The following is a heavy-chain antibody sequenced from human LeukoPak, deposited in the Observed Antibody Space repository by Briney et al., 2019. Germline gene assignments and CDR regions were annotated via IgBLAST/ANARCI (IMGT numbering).Heavy chain of an antibody. CDR2: MNPNSGNT. Sequence: ASVKVSCKASGYTFTNFDINWVRQATGQGLEWMGWMNPNSGNTGYAQKFQGRVTMTRNTSISTAYMELSSLRSEDTAVYYCASARGSSSSGSSSLDYWGQGTLVTVSS. D-gene: IGHD6-13*01. V-gene: IGHV1-8*01. CDR1: GYTFTNFD. CDR3: ASARGSSSSGSSSLDY. J-gene: IGHJ4*02.